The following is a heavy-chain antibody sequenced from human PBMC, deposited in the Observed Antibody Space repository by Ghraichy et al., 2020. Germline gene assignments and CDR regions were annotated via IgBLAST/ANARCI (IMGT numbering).Heavy chain of an antibody. D-gene: IGHD6-13*01. V-gene: IGHV3-72*01. CDR2: TRNKANSYSA. CDR1: GFTFSDHF. J-gene: IGHJ6*03. CDR3: ARGGAGGPRFHFCMDV. Sequence: GGSLRLSCAASGFTFSDHFMDWVRQAPGKGLEWVGRTRNKANSYSAEYAASVKGRFTISRDDSRTSLYLQMNSLKTEDTAVYYCARGGAGGPRFHFCMDVWGKGTTVTVSS.